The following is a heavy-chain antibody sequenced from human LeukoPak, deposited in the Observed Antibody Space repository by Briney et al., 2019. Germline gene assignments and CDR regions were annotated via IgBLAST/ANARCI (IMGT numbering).Heavy chain of an antibody. D-gene: IGHD4-17*01. CDR1: GGSISSGDYY. V-gene: IGHV4-39*01. CDR2: IYYSGST. J-gene: IGHJ6*03. Sequence: SETLSLTCTVSGGSISSGDYYWNWIRQPAGKGLEWIGRIYYSGSTYYNPSLKSRVTISVDTSKNQFSLKLSSVTAADTAVYYCASYYGDYGVSYYYYMDVWGKGTTVTVSS. CDR3: ASYYGDYGVSYYYYMDV.